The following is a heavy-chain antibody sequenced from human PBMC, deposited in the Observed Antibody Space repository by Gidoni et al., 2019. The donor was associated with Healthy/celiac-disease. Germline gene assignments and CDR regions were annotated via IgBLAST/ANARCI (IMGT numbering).Heavy chain of an antibody. D-gene: IGHD3-3*01. CDR1: GGSFSGYY. CDR3: AREYYDFWSGYYLGNWFDP. V-gene: IGHV4-34*01. J-gene: IGHJ5*02. Sequence: QVQLQQWGAGLMKPSETLSLTCAVYGGSFSGYYWSWIRQPPGKGLEWIGEINHSGSTNYNPSLKSRVTISVDTSKNQFSLKLSSVTAADTAVYYCAREYYDFWSGYYLGNWFDPWGQGTLVTVSS. CDR2: INHSGST.